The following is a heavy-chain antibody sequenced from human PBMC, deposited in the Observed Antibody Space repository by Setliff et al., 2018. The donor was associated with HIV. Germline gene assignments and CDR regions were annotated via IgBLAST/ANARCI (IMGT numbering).Heavy chain of an antibody. D-gene: IGHD3-22*01. CDR1: GYTFTNYG. J-gene: IGHJ5*02. CDR2: INAGNGNT. CDR3: ARDQGTYYYDSSGYSS. V-gene: IGHV1-3*01. Sequence: GASVKVSCKASGYTFTNYGISWVRQAPGQRLEWMGWINAGNGNTKYSQKFQGRVTITRDTSASTAYMELSSLRSEDTAVYYCARDQGTYYYDSSGYSSWGQGTLVTVSS.